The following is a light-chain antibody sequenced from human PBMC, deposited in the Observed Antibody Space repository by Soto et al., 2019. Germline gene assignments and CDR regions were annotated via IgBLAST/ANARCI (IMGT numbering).Light chain of an antibody. CDR3: QTWGTGIRV. Sequence: QPVLTQSPSAAASLGASVKLTCSLSSGHSGHNTYAIAWHQQKPERGPRYLMKVNSDGSHSKGDGIPDRFSGSSSGAERYLTIASLQSEDEADSYCQTWGTGIRVFGGVTNLTVL. CDR1: SGHSGHNTYA. CDR2: VNSDGSH. V-gene: IGLV4-69*01. J-gene: IGLJ2*01.